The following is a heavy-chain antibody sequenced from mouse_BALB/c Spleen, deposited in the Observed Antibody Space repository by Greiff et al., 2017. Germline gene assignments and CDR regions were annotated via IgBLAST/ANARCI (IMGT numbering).Heavy chain of an antibody. J-gene: IGHJ4*01. CDR2: IDPANGNT. CDR3: ARSVTTGAMDY. CDR1: GFNIKDTY. V-gene: IGHV14-3*02. Sequence: VQLQQSGAELVKPGASVKLSCTASGFNIKDTYMHWVKQRPEQGLEWIGRIDPANGNTKYDPKFQGKATITADTSSNTAYLQLSSLTSEDTAVYYCARSVTTGAMDYWGQGTSVTVSS. D-gene: IGHD1-1*01.